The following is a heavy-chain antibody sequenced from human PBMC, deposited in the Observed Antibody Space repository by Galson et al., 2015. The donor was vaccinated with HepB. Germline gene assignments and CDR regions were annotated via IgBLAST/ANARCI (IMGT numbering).Heavy chain of an antibody. CDR2: ISYDGSNK. J-gene: IGHJ4*02. CDR1: GFTFSSYP. D-gene: IGHD5-24*01. CDR3: ARDRVWRWLRLLTGHFDY. Sequence: SLRLSCAASGFTFSSYPMHWVRQAPGKGLEWVAVISYDGSNKYYADSVKGRFTISRDNSKNTLYLQMNSLRAEDTAVYYCARDRVWRWLRLLTGHFDYWGQGTLVTVSS. V-gene: IGHV3-30*04.